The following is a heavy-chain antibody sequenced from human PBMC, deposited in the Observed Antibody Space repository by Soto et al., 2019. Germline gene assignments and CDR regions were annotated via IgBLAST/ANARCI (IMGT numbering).Heavy chain of an antibody. CDR1: GGTSSDQW. V-gene: IGHV5-51*01. J-gene: IGHJ5*02. D-gene: IGHD2-15*01. Sequence: GASLTISCKGSGGTSSDQWIGWVRHTPDKGQEWIGFVFLGDSDARYSPAFQGQVAMSANRSGTYLQWSSLKASDTGIYYCARRRGWWSDGAFYSWCFDPWGQGTRVTVSS. CDR2: VFLGDSDA. CDR3: ARRRGWWSDGAFYSWCFDP.